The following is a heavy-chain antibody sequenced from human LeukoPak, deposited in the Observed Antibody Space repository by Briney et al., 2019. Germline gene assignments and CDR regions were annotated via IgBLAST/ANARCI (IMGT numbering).Heavy chain of an antibody. CDR2: ISWNSGSI. CDR1: GFTFDDYA. CDR3: AKGGGRYDILTGYYLL. Sequence: GGSLRLSCAASGFTFDDYAMHWVRQAPGKGLEWVSGISWNSGSIGYADSVKGRFTISRDNAKNSLYLQMNSLRAEDTALYYCAKGGGRYDILTGYYLLWGQGTLVTVSS. J-gene: IGHJ4*02. V-gene: IGHV3-9*01. D-gene: IGHD3-9*01.